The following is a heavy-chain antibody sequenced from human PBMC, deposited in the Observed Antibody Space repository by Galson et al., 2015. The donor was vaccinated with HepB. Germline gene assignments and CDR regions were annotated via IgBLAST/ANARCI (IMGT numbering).Heavy chain of an antibody. D-gene: IGHD5-18*01. CDR1: GFIFGQYA. J-gene: IGHJ4*02. V-gene: IGHV3-33*01. CDR3: ARDSQRGYSCDS. CDR2: IWHDGSNK. Sequence: SLRLSCAASGFIFGQYAVHWVRQAPGKGLEWVAFIWHDGSNKYYADSVKGRFTISRDNFKNMVYLQMNSLIAEDTAVYYCARDSQRGYSCDSWGQGTLVTVSP.